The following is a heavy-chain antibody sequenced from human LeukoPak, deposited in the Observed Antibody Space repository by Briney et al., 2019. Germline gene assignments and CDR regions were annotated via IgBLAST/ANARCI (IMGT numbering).Heavy chain of an antibody. V-gene: IGHV3-74*01. J-gene: IGHJ4*02. D-gene: IGHD5-18*01. Sequence: PGGSLRLSCAASGFTFSSHWMHWVRQAPGRGLVWVSRINSDGSSTSYADSVKGRFTISRDNAKNTLYVQMNSLRAEDTAVYYCAGYRDGYHYWGQGTLVTVSS. CDR3: AGYRDGYHY. CDR2: INSDGSST. CDR1: GFTFSSHW.